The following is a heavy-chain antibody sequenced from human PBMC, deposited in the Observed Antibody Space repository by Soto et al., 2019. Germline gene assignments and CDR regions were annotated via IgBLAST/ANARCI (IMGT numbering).Heavy chain of an antibody. CDR3: AKYYYDSSGYNPPFDY. D-gene: IGHD3-22*01. CDR1: GGTFSSYA. CDR2: IIPIFGTA. V-gene: IGHV1-69*12. J-gene: IGHJ4*02. Sequence: QVQLVQSGAEVKKPGSSVKVSCKASGGTFSSYAISWVRQAPGQRLEWMGGIIPIFGTANYAQKFQGRVTITADESTSTDYMELSSLRSEDTAVYYCAKYYYDSSGYNPPFDYWGQGTLVTVSS.